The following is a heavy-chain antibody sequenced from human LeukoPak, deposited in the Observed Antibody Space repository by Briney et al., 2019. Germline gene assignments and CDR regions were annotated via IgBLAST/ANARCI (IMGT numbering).Heavy chain of an antibody. Sequence: GGSLRLSCAASGFTFSDSYMSWIRQAPGKGLEWFSYISSSSSTIYYGDSVKGRFTISRDNAKNSLYLQMNSLRAEDTAVYYCAREQAGTYDYWGQGTLVTVSS. V-gene: IGHV3-11*01. CDR3: AREQAGTYDY. J-gene: IGHJ4*02. D-gene: IGHD3-10*01. CDR2: ISSSSSTI. CDR1: GFTFSDSY.